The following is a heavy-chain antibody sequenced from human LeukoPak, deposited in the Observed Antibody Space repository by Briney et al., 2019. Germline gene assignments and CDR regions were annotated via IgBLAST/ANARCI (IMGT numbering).Heavy chain of an antibody. D-gene: IGHD6-19*01. V-gene: IGHV4-34*01. Sequence: SETLSLTCAVYGGSSSGYYWSWIRQPPGKGLEWIGEINHSGSTNYNPSLKSRVTISVDASKNQFSLKLSSVTAADTAVYYCARKERRIAVGCDYWGQGTLVTVSS. CDR3: ARKERRIAVGCDY. CDR1: GGSSSGYY. CDR2: INHSGST. J-gene: IGHJ4*02.